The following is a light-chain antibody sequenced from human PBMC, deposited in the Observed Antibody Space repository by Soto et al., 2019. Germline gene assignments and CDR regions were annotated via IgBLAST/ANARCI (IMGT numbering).Light chain of an antibody. V-gene: IGKV1-6*01. CDR1: QGIRND. Sequence: AIQMTQSPSSLSASVGDRVTITCRAIQGIRNDLGWYHQKPGKAPKLLIYASSSLQSGVPSRFSGSGSGTDFTLTISSLQPEDFATYYCLQDYNYPWTFGQGTKVEIK. CDR2: ASS. J-gene: IGKJ1*01. CDR3: LQDYNYPWT.